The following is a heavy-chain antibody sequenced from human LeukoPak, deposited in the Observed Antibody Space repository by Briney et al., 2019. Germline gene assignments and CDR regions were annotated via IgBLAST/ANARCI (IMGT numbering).Heavy chain of an antibody. V-gene: IGHV4-39*01. D-gene: IGHD5-12*01. CDR3: ARPLGHSGYDWPFEY. Sequence: PSETLSLTCTVSGGSITGGSYYWGWIRQPPGRGLEWIGNIYYSGSAYYSPSLKSRVTVSVDTSKNQFSLKLNSVTAADTAVYYCARPLGHSGYDWPFEYWGQGTMVTVSS. CDR1: GGSITGGSYY. J-gene: IGHJ4*02. CDR2: IYYSGSA.